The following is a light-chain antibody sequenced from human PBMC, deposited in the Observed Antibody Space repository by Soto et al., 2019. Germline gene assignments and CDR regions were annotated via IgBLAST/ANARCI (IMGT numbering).Light chain of an antibody. CDR3: QTWDTGIRV. CDR1: SGHSSYA. Sequence: QLVLTQSPSASASLGASVKLTCTRSSGHSSYAIAWHQQQPEKGPRFLMKLNSDGSHSKGDGIPDRFSGSSSGTERYITISRLQSEDEADYYCQTWDTGIRVFGGGTKLTAL. V-gene: IGLV4-69*01. J-gene: IGLJ3*02. CDR2: LNSDGSH.